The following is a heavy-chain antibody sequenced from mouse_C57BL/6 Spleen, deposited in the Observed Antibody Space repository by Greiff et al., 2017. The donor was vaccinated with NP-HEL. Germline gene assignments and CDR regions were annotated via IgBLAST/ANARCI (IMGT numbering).Heavy chain of an antibody. CDR1: GYAFSSSW. Sequence: VKLQESGPELVKPGASVKISCKASGYAFSSSWMNWVKQRPGKGLEWIGRIYPGDGDTNYNGKFKGKATLTADKSSSTAYMQLSSLTSEDSAVYFCARAGTAQAKRFAYWGQGTLVTVSA. V-gene: IGHV1-82*01. D-gene: IGHD3-2*02. CDR3: ARAGTAQAKRFAY. J-gene: IGHJ3*01. CDR2: IYPGDGDT.